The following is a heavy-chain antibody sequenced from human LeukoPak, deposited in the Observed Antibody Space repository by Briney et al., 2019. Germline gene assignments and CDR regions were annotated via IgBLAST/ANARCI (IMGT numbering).Heavy chain of an antibody. CDR1: GGSISGYY. Sequence: NASETLSLTCTVSGGSISGYYWSWIRQPAGKGLEWIGRIYASGSTYYNPSLKSRVTMSVDTSKNQFSLRLTTVTAADTAVYYCARDSNLEYSSSRGLGRWGQGTLVTVSS. CDR3: ARDSNLEYSSSRGLGR. J-gene: IGHJ4*02. V-gene: IGHV4-4*07. CDR2: IYASGST. D-gene: IGHD6-6*01.